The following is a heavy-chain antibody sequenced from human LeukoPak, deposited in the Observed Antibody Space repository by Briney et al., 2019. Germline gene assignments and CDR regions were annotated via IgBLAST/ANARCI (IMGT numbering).Heavy chain of an antibody. V-gene: IGHV3-30*18. CDR2: IANDGRDN. Sequence: GGSLRLSCAASGFTFSDYGMHWVRQAPGKGLEWVAVIANDGRDNKYADSVRGRFTISRDNSKNTVYLQMNSLRAEDTAVFYCVKDMKIKAAGYYFDYWGQGTLVTVSS. CDR3: VKDMKIKAAGYYFDY. CDR1: GFTFSDYG. J-gene: IGHJ4*02. D-gene: IGHD6-13*01.